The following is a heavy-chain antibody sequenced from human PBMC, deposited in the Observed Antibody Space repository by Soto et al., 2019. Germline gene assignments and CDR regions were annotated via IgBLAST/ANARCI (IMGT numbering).Heavy chain of an antibody. CDR2: ISYDGSNK. CDR1: GFTFSSYA. D-gene: IGHD6-6*01. Sequence: QVQLVESGGGVVQPGRSLRLSCAASGFTFSSYAMHWVRQAPGKGLEWVEVISYDGSNKYYADSVKGRFTISRDNSKNTLYLQMNSLRAEDTAVYYCARESSLVGYYYGMDVWGQGTTVTVSS. J-gene: IGHJ6*02. CDR3: ARESSLVGYYYGMDV. V-gene: IGHV3-30-3*01.